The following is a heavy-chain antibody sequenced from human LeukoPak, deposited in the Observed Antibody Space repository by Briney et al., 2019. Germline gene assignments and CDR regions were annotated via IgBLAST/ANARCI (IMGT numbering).Heavy chain of an antibody. D-gene: IGHD6-13*01. CDR3: ARHTAAGTNYYYMEV. V-gene: IGHV4-39*01. CDR2: IYFGGRD. Sequence: SETLTLSCTVSGGSISNSSYYWGWIPQPPGQGLEWIGSIYFGGRDYYNQSLKSRVSISVDTSKNQFSLKLSSVTDADTAVYYCARHTAAGTNYYYMEVWGKGTTVTVSS. CDR1: GGSISNSSYY. J-gene: IGHJ6*03.